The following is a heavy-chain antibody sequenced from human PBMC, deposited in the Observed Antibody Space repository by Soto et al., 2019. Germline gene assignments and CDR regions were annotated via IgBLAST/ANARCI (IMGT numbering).Heavy chain of an antibody. CDR1: GFTFGDFY. CDR2: ISTGTTL. J-gene: IGHJ3*02. Sequence: VQLVESGGGLVKPGGSLRLSCAASGFTFGDFYMAWIRQAPGKGLEWISYISTGTTLYYADSVKGRFTISRDNAKNSLYLQMNSLRAEDTAVYYCARRAILWGNAFDIWGQGTMVTVSS. V-gene: IGHV3-11*01. D-gene: IGHD2-21*01. CDR3: ARRAILWGNAFDI.